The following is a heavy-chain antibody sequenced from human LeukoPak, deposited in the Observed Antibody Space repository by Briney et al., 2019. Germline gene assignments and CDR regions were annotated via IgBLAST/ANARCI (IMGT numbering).Heavy chain of an antibody. CDR2: IYYSGST. D-gene: IGHD3-3*01. J-gene: IGHJ5*02. CDR3: ARATYYDFWSGYYETRLTPPLPDL. Sequence: KASETLSLTCTVSGGSISSYYWSWIRQPPGEGLEWIGYIYYSGSTNYNPSLKSRVTISVDTSKNQFSLKLSSVTAADTAVYYCARATYYDFWSGYYETRLTPPLPDLWGQGTLVTVSS. CDR1: GGSISSYY. V-gene: IGHV4-59*01.